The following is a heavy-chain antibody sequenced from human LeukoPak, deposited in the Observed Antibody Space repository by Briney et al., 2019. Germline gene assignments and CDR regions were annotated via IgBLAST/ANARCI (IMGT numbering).Heavy chain of an antibody. Sequence: SETLSLTCTVSGGSISSYYRSWIRQPPGKGLEWIGYIYYSGSTNYNPSLKSRVTISVDTSKNQFSLKLSSVTAADTAVYYCARHGGEVRGVIISSFDYWGQGTLVTVSS. CDR2: IYYSGST. CDR3: ARHGGEVRGVIISSFDY. CDR1: GGSISSYY. J-gene: IGHJ4*02. V-gene: IGHV4-59*01. D-gene: IGHD3-10*01.